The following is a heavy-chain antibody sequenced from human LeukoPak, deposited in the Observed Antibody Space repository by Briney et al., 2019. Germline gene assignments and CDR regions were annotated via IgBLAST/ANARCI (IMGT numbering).Heavy chain of an antibody. CDR3: AKDRGWDGSGHDAFDI. V-gene: IGHV3-43D*04. D-gene: IGHD3-10*01. CDR2: ISWDGGST. Sequence: GSLRLSCAASGFTFDDYAMHWVRQAPGKGLEWVSLISWDGGSTYYADSVKGRFTISRDNSKNSLYLQMNSLRAEDTALYYCAKDRGWDGSGHDAFDIWGQGTMVTVSS. J-gene: IGHJ3*02. CDR1: GFTFDDYA.